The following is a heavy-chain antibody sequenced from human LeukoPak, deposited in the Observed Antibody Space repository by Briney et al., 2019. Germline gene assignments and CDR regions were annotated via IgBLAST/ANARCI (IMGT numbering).Heavy chain of an antibody. CDR3: ARYCSIGSCFDY. CDR2: INQDGGEE. V-gene: IGHV3-7*04. CDR1: GFTFSYYW. D-gene: IGHD2-15*01. J-gene: IGHJ4*02. Sequence: PGGSLRLSCAASGFTFSYYWMSWVRQAPGKGLEWVANINQDGGEEYYVDSLKGRFTISRDNAKNSLYLQMNSLRADDTAVYYCARYCSIGSCFDYWGQGALVTVSS.